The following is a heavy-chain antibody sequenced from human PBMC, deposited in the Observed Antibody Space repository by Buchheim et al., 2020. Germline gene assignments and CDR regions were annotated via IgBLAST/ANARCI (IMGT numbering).Heavy chain of an antibody. Sequence: EVQLVESGGGLAQPGGSLRLSCAASGFTFSSYSMKWVRQAPGKGLEWVSYISSSSSPIYYADSVKGRFTISRDNAKNSLYYFARGGPYSSSSSYYYYYYGVDVWGQGTT. D-gene: IGHD6-6*01. J-gene: IGHJ6*02. CDR1: GFTFSSYS. V-gene: IGHV3-48*01. CDR3: YYYGVDV. CDR2: ISSSSSPI.